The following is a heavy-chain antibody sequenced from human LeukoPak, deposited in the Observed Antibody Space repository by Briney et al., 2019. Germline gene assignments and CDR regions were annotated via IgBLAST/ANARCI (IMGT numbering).Heavy chain of an antibody. CDR3: ARVGSLAAAGTPDY. CDR1: GFTFSDYY. Sequence: GGSLRLSCAASGFTFSDYYRSWIRQAPGKGLEWVSYISSTGSPTTYADSLNRRFTISRAEAKNSLSLQVNRLRADDTAVYYCARVGSLAAAGTPDYWGQGTLVTVSS. CDR2: ISSTGSPT. J-gene: IGHJ4*02. D-gene: IGHD6-13*01. V-gene: IGHV3-11*06.